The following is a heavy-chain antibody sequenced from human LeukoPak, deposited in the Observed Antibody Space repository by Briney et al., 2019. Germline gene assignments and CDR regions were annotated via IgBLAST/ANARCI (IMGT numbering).Heavy chain of an antibody. V-gene: IGHV3-53*05. Sequence: GGSLRLSCAASGFTFSSYTINWVRQAPGKGLEWVSVIYSGGSTYYADSVKGRFTISRDNSKNTLYLQMDSLRAEDTAVYYCARDPGYYYYGMDVWGQGTTVTVSS. CDR2: IYSGGST. CDR3: ARDPGYYYYGMDV. J-gene: IGHJ6*02. CDR1: GFTFSSYT.